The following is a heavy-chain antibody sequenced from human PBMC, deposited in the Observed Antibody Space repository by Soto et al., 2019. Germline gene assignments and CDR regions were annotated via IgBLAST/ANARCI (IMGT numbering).Heavy chain of an antibody. Sequence: SETLSLTCSVSGGSMSEYFWSWIRQSPERGLEWIGYVYYLGSTDYNPSLKSRVTISVDTSKRQFSLRLSSVTAADAAIYYCARDGYDGSGSPYPTYWGPGTQVTVSS. J-gene: IGHJ4*02. D-gene: IGHD3-10*01. CDR2: VYYLGST. V-gene: IGHV4-59*01. CDR3: ARDGYDGSGSPYPTY. CDR1: GGSMSEYF.